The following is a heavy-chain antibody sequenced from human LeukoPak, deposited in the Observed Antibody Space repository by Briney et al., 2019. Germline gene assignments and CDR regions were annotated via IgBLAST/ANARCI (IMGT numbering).Heavy chain of an antibody. CDR1: ESTFSSYS. CDR2: ISSSSNYI. D-gene: IGHD1-20*01. J-gene: IGHJ4*02. Sequence: PGGSLRLSCAASESTFSSYSMNWVRQAPGKGLEWVSSISSSSNYISYADSVKGRFTISRDNAKNSLYLQMNSPRAEDTAVYYCASVTGTTSAFDYWGQGTLVTVSS. CDR3: ASVTGTTSAFDY. V-gene: IGHV3-21*01.